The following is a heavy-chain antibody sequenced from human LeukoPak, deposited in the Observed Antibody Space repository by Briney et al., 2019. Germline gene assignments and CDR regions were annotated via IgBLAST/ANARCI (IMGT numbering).Heavy chain of an antibody. CDR1: GGSISTTNYY. D-gene: IGHD3-3*01. CDR3: ARHSGLRSPFDP. J-gene: IGHJ5*02. CDR2: IYSSGNT. Sequence: SETLSLTCTVSGGSISTTNYYWGWIRQPPGRDLDWIGSIYSSGNTYYNPSLESRVTISVDTSKNQLSLKLTSATAADTSVYYCARHSGLRSPFDPWGQGTLVTVSS. V-gene: IGHV4-39*01.